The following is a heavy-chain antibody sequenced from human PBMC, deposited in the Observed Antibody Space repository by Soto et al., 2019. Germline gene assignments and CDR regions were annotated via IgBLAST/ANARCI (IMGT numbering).Heavy chain of an antibody. CDR2: INAGNGNT. CDR1: GYTFTSYA. D-gene: IGHD1-7*01. J-gene: IGHJ6*02. V-gene: IGHV1-3*01. CDR3: ARSPTPELRLGLYYYGMDV. Sequence: ASVKVSCKASGYTFTSYAMHWVRQAPGQRXEWMGWINAGNGNTKYSQKFQGRVTITRDTSASTAYMELSSLRSEDTAVYYCARSPTPELRLGLYYYGMDVWGQGTTVTVSS.